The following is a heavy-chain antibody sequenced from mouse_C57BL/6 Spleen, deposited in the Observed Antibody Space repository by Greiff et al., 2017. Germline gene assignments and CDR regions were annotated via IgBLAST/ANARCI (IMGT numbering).Heavy chain of an antibody. V-gene: IGHV5-16*01. D-gene: IGHD2-3*01. Sequence: EVKLVESEGGLVQPGSSMKLSCTASGFTFSDYYMAWVRQVPETGLEWVATINYDGSSTYYLDSLKSRFIISRDNAKNILYLQMSSLKSEDKATYYCARGNDGYYAMGYWGQGTSVTVSS. CDR3: ARGNDGYYAMGY. J-gene: IGHJ4*01. CDR2: INYDGSST. CDR1: GFTFSDYY.